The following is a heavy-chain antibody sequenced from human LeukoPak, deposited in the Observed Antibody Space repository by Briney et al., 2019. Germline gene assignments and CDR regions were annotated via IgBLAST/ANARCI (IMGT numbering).Heavy chain of an antibody. D-gene: IGHD6-19*01. V-gene: IGHV1-2*02. CDR3: ARDLYSSGWTDAFDI. Sequence: ASVKVSCKASGYTLTGYYMHWVRQAPGQGLEWMGWINPNSGDTNYSQKFQGRVSMTRDTSINTAYMELSRLTSDDTAVYYCARDLYSSGWTDAFDIWGQGTMVTVSS. J-gene: IGHJ3*02. CDR2: INPNSGDT. CDR1: GYTLTGYY.